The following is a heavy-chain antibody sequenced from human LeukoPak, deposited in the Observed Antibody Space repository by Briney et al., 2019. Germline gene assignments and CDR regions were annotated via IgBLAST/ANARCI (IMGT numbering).Heavy chain of an antibody. D-gene: IGHD5-18*01. CDR1: GYIFNDYY. CDR2: LNPNRAAT. Sequence: GASVKVSCQASGYIFNDYYIHWVRQAPGQGLEWMGWLNPNRAATMYAQRFQGRVTMTWDTSISTAYMDLNALRSDDTALYYCARDRSTLGYRQFDYWGQGTLVIVSS. J-gene: IGHJ4*02. V-gene: IGHV1-2*02. CDR3: ARDRSTLGYRQFDY.